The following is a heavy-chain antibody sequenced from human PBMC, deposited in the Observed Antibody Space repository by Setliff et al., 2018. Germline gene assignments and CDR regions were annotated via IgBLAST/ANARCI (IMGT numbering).Heavy chain of an antibody. Sequence: TLSLTCRVSGGSISSGNYNWGLIRQPPGKGLEWVATIYYSGSTYSNPSLKSRLIISVDAPDNQFSVKLSSVTAADTAVYYCARHKSNGSGSYPSLYMDVWGKGIMVTVSS. CDR3: ARHKSNGSGSYPSLYMDV. V-gene: IGHV4-39*01. CDR2: IYYSGST. D-gene: IGHD3-10*01. CDR1: GGSISSGNYN. J-gene: IGHJ6*03.